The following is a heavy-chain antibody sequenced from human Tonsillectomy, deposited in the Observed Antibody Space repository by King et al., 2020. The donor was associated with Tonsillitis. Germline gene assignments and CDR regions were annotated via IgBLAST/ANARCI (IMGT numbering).Heavy chain of an antibody. V-gene: IGHV4-34*01. CDR3: ARSPTNYYYGMDV. D-gene: IGHD1-1*01. J-gene: IGHJ6*02. CDR1: GGSFSGYY. Sequence: VQLQQWGAGLLKPSETLSLTCAVYGGSFSGYYWSWIRQPPGKGLEWIGEVDHSGRTKYKPSLKSRVTISVDTSKNQFTLKLSSVTAADTAVYYCARSPTNYYYGMDVWGQGTTVTVSS. CDR2: VDHSGRT.